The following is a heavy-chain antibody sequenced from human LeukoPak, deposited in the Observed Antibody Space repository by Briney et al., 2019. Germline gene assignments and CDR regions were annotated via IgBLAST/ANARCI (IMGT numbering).Heavy chain of an antibody. CDR1: GFTFSSYA. J-gene: IGHJ5*02. CDR3: ARDHLWIADGDYGNWFDA. D-gene: IGHD4-17*01. CDR2: MSSSRSTI. Sequence: PGGSLRLSCAASGFTFSSYAMNWVRQAPGKGLEWVSYMSSSRSTIYYADSVKGRFTISRDNAKNSLYLQMNSLRDDDTAVYYCARDHLWIADGDYGNWFDAWGQGTLVTVSS. V-gene: IGHV3-48*02.